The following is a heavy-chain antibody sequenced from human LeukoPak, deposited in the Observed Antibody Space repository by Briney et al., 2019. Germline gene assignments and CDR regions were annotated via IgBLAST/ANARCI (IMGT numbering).Heavy chain of an antibody. D-gene: IGHD5-18*01. Sequence: GGPLRLSCAASGFTFDDYTMHWVRQAPGKGLEWVSLISWDGGNTFYADSVKGRFTISRDNSKNSLYLQMNSLRTEDTALYYCAKDFLRGYSYGYFDYWGQGTLVTVSS. CDR3: AKDFLRGYSYGYFDY. CDR2: ISWDGGNT. CDR1: GFTFDDYT. J-gene: IGHJ4*02. V-gene: IGHV3-43*01.